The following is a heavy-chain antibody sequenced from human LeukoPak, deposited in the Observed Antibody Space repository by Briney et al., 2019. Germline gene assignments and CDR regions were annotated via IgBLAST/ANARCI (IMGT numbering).Heavy chain of an antibody. D-gene: IGHD2-2*01. CDR3: ARHRDCSSTSCYYYYYYMDV. CDR2: INHSGST. V-gene: IGHV4-34*01. CDR1: GGSFSGYY. Sequence: ASETLSLTCAVYGGSFSGYYWSWIRQPPGKGLEWIGEINHSGSTNYNPSLKSRVTISVDTSKNQFSLKLSSVTAADTAVYYCARHRDCSSTSCYYYYYYMDVWGKGTTVTVSS. J-gene: IGHJ6*03.